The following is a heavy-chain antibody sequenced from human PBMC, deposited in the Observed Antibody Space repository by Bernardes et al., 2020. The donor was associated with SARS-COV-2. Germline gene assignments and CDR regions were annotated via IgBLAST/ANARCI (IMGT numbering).Heavy chain of an antibody. CDR3: AGGRYCRTTSCLYAMDV. CDR1: GFTFSDYY. V-gene: IGHV3-11*01. J-gene: IGHJ6*02. Sequence: GGSLRLSCAASGFTFSDYYMTWIRQAPGKGLEWVSYISSSGTTVYYADSVEGRFTISRDNPKNSLFLQMNSLRAADTAIYYCAGGRYCRTTSCLYAMDVWGQGTTVTVSS. CDR2: ISSSGTTV. D-gene: IGHD2-2*01.